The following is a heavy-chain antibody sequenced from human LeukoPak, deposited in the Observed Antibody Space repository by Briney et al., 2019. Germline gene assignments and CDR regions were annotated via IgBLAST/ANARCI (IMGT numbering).Heavy chain of an antibody. V-gene: IGHV4-30-2*01. Sequence: TSETLSLTCTVSGGSISSGSYYWSWIRQPPGKGLEWIGYIYHSGSTYYNPSLKSRVTISVDRSKNQFSLKLSSVTAADTAVYYCARDQDGAAAGTPYSDYWGQGTLVTVSS. D-gene: IGHD6-13*01. CDR2: IYHSGST. J-gene: IGHJ4*02. CDR3: ARDQDGAAAGTPYSDY. CDR1: GGSISSGSYY.